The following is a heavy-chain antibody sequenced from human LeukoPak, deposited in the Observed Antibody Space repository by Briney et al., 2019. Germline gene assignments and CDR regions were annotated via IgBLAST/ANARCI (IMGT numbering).Heavy chain of an antibody. Sequence: PSETLSLTCTVSGGSISSYYWSWIRQPPGKGLEWIGDICYSGSTNYNPSLKSRVTISVDTSKNQFSLKLSSVTAADTAVYYCARAEIVVVPAALRDYYYYYMDVWGKGTTVTVSS. CDR3: ARAEIVVVPAALRDYYYYYMDV. J-gene: IGHJ6*03. D-gene: IGHD2-2*01. CDR1: GGSISSYY. V-gene: IGHV4-59*01. CDR2: ICYSGST.